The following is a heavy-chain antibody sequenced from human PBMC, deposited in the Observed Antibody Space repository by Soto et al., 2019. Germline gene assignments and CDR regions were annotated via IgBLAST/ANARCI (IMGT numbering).Heavy chain of an antibody. V-gene: IGHV4-59*01. D-gene: IGHD4-17*01. CDR3: ARDDYGEKIDY. CDR1: GGSISSYY. Sequence: SETLSLTCTVSGGSISSYYWSWIRQPPGKGLEWIGYIYYSGSTNYNPSLKSRVTISVDTSKNQFSLKLSSVTAADTAVYYCARDDYGEKIDYWGQGTQVTVSS. J-gene: IGHJ4*02. CDR2: IYYSGST.